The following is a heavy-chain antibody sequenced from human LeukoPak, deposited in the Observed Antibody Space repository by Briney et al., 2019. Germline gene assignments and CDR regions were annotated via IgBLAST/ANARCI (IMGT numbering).Heavy chain of an antibody. CDR3: ARHATRCFSVPWLDP. D-gene: IGHD2-8*01. V-gene: IGHV4-59*08. J-gene: IGHJ5*02. Sequence: SETLSLTCTVSGASISSHYWSWVRQTPGKGLEWIGYISASGSTTYDPSLKGRVTILGDTSNNQFSLRLTSVTAADTAVYYCARHATRCFSVPWLDPWGQGTLVTVSS. CDR1: GASISSHY. CDR2: ISASGST.